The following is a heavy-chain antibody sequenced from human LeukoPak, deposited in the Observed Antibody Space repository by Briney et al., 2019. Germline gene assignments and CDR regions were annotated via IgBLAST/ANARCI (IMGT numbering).Heavy chain of an antibody. D-gene: IGHD6-13*01. J-gene: IGHJ6*03. V-gene: IGHV3-21*01. CDR2: ISSSSSYI. CDR1: GFTFSSYA. Sequence: PGGSLRLSCAASGFTFSSYAMSWVRQAPGKGLEWVSSISSSSSYIYYADSVKGRFTISRDNAKNSLYLQMNSLRAEDTAVYYCARELRGIAAAGTSYYYYMDVWGKGTTVTVSS. CDR3: ARELRGIAAAGTSYYYYMDV.